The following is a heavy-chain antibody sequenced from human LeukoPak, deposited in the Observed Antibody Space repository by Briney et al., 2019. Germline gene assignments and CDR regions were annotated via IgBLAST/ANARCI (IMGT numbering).Heavy chain of an antibody. V-gene: IGHV3-7*01. J-gene: IGHJ4*02. D-gene: IGHD5-24*01. CDR1: GFTFTNHW. CDR3: ARWRDGYNLF. Sequence: GGSLRLSCVASGFTFTNHWMSWVRQAPGKGLEWVANIREDGGHKNYVDSVKVRFTISRDNAKNSLFLQMDSLRVDDTALYYCARWRDGYNLFWGQGTLVTVSS. CDR2: IREDGGHK.